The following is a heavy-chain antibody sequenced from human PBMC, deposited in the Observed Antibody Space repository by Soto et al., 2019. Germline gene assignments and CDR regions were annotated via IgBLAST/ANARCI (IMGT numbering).Heavy chain of an antibody. V-gene: IGHV3-23*01. CDR3: AKKGWDSSSWSYFDY. CDR2: ISGSGGST. J-gene: IGHJ4*02. CDR1: GFTFSSYA. Sequence: PGGSLRLSCAASGFTFSSYAMSWVRQAPWKGLEWVSAISGSGGSTYYADSVKGRFTISRDNSKNTLYLQMNSLRAEDTAVYYCAKKGWDSSSWSYFDYWGQGTLVTVSS. D-gene: IGHD6-13*01.